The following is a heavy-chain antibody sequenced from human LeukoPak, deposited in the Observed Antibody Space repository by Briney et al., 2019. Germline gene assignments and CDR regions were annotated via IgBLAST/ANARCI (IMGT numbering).Heavy chain of an antibody. CDR3: AGAGPYYDILTGYQIDY. D-gene: IGHD3-9*01. CDR1: GGSISSGSYY. V-gene: IGHV4-61*01. J-gene: IGHJ4*02. Sequence: SQTLSLTCTVSGGSISSGSYYWRWIRQPPGKGLEWIGYIYYSGTTNYNPSLKSRVTLSVDTSKNQFSLKLSSVTAADTAVYYCAGAGPYYDILTGYQIDYWGQGTLVTVSS. CDR2: IYYSGTT.